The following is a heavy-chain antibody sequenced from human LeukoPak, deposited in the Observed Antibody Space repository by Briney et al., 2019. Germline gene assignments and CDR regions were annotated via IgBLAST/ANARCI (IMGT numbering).Heavy chain of an antibody. CDR1: GFTFSGYD. J-gene: IGHJ5*02. D-gene: IGHD2-2*01. V-gene: IGHV3-23*01. Sequence: GGSLTLTCAASGFTFSGYDRSWVRQAPGKGLEWVSGISGSGGTTYYADSVRGRFTISRDNSKTTVYMQMKSLRVEDTAVYYCARVPSSASCSCCHFDPWGQGLLVTVSS. CDR3: ARVPSSASCSCCHFDP. CDR2: ISGSGGTT.